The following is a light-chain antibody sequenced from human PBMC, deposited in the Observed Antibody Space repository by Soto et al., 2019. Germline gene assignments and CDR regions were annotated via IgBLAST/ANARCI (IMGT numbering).Light chain of an antibody. V-gene: IGKV3-20*01. CDR3: QQYGSLLT. Sequence: EIVLTQSPGTLSLSPGERATLSCRASQSFSSSYLAWYQQKPGQAPRLLIYGTSTRATGIPDRFSGSGSQTDFTLTISRLEPEDFAVYYCQQYGSLLTFGQGTRVEIK. CDR1: QSFSSSY. CDR2: GTS. J-gene: IGKJ1*01.